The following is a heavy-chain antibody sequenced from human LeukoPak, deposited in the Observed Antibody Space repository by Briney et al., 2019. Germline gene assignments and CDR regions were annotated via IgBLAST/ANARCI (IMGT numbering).Heavy chain of an antibody. CDR2: ISSSGSTI. CDR1: GFTFSSYE. Sequence: QPGGSLRLSCAASGFTFSSYEMNWVRQAPGKGLEWVSYISSSGSTIYYADSVKGRFTISRDNAKNSLYLQMNSLRAEDTAVYCCARDGGSSGPDAFDIWGQGTMVTVSS. D-gene: IGHD3-22*01. CDR3: ARDGGSSGPDAFDI. J-gene: IGHJ3*02. V-gene: IGHV3-48*03.